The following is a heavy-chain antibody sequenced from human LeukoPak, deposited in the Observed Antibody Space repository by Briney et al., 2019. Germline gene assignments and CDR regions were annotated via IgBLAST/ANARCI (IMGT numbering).Heavy chain of an antibody. Sequence: GASVKVSCKASGYIFTGYYMYWVRQAPGQGLEWMGWINPNSGGTNYAQKFQGRVTMTRDTSISTAYMELSRLRSDDTAVYYCAGDHLGYCSGGSCYLDYWGQGTLVTVSS. CDR1: GYIFTGYY. J-gene: IGHJ4*02. CDR3: AGDHLGYCSGGSCYLDY. D-gene: IGHD2-15*01. CDR2: INPNSGGT. V-gene: IGHV1-2*02.